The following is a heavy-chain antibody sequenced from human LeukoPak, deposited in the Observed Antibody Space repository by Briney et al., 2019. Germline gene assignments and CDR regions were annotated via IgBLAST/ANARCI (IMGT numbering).Heavy chain of an antibody. V-gene: IGHV4-31*03. CDR3: ARFAYCSSTSCYYYYGMDV. Sequence: PSQTLSLTCTVSGGSISSGGYYWSWIRQHPGKGLEWIGYIYYSGSTYYNPSLKSRVTISVETSKNQFSLKLSSVTAADTAVYYCARFAYCSSTSCYYYYGMDVWGQGTTVTVSS. CDR1: GGSISSGGYY. D-gene: IGHD2-2*01. J-gene: IGHJ6*02. CDR2: IYYSGST.